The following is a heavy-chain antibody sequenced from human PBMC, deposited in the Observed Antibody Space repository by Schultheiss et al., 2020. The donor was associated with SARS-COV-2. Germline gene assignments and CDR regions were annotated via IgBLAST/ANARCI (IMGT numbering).Heavy chain of an antibody. CDR1: GFTFSSYS. V-gene: IGHV3-48*04. CDR2: ISSSGSTI. Sequence: GGSLRLSCAASGFTFSSYSMNWVRQAPGKGLEWVSYISSSGSTIYYADSVKGRFTISRDNAKNSLYLQMNSLRAEDTALYYCAKDLSYGDYNWFDPWGQGTLVTVSS. D-gene: IGHD4-17*01. J-gene: IGHJ5*02. CDR3: AKDLSYGDYNWFDP.